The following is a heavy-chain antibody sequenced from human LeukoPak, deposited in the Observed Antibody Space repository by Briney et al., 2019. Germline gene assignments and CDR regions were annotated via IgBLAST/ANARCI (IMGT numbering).Heavy chain of an antibody. Sequence: SETLSLTCAVSGGSISSSNWWSWVRQPPGKGLEWIGEIYHSGSTNYNPSLKSRVTISVDMSKNQFSLKLTSVTAADTAVYYCARDDSNYYDSSGFDYWGQGTLVTVSS. CDR3: ARDDSNYYDSSGFDY. CDR1: GGSISSSNW. V-gene: IGHV4-4*02. D-gene: IGHD3-22*01. CDR2: IYHSGST. J-gene: IGHJ4*02.